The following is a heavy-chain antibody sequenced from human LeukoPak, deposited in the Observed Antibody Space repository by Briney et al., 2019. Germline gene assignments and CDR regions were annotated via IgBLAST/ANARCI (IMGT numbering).Heavy chain of an antibody. CDR3: ARSRGRIVVVTDDDAFDI. V-gene: IGHV1-69*13. D-gene: IGHD2-21*02. J-gene: IGHJ3*02. CDR1: GGTFSIYA. CDR2: IIPIFGTA. Sequence: SVTVSCTASGGTFSIYAISWVRQPPGQGLEWMGGIIPIFGTANYAQKFQGRVTITADESTSTAYMELSSLRSEDTAVYYCARSRGRIVVVTDDDAFDIWGQGTMVTVSS.